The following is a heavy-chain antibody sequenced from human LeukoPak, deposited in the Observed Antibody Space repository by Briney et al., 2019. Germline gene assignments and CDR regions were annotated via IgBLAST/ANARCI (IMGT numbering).Heavy chain of an antibody. V-gene: IGHV3-30*02. CDR3: ALSREYHPLDGMDV. CDR2: IWYDGSNK. J-gene: IGHJ6*02. D-gene: IGHD2-2*01. CDR1: GFTFSSYG. Sequence: PGGSLRLSCAASGFTFSSYGMHWVRQAPGKGLEWVAVIWYDGSNKYYADSVKGRFTISRDNSKNTLYLQMSSLRAEDTAVYYCALSREYHPLDGMDVWGQGTTVTVSS.